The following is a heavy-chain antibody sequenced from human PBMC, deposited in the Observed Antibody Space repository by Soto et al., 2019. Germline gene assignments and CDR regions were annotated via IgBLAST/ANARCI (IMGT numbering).Heavy chain of an antibody. D-gene: IGHD4-17*01. CDR1: GFTFSSYG. Sequence: GGSLRLSCAASGFTFSSYGMHWVRQASGKGLEWVAVIWYDGSNKYYADSVKGRFTISRDNSKNTLYLQMNSLRAEDTAVYYCARRREETVTTNYYYMDVWGKGTTVTVSS. V-gene: IGHV3-33*01. CDR3: ARRREETVTTNYYYMDV. CDR2: IWYDGSNK. J-gene: IGHJ6*03.